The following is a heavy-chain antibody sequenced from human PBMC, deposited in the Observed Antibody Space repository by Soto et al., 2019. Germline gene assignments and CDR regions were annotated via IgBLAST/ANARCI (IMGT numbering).Heavy chain of an antibody. D-gene: IGHD2-2*01. CDR1: GGSISSYY. J-gene: IGHJ3*02. CDR3: ARVGYCISSSCHDAFDI. Sequence: ETLSLTCTVSGGSISSYYWSWIRQPPGKGLEWIGYIFYSGSTNYNPSLKSRVTISVDTSKNQFSLKLSSVTAADTAVYYCARVGYCISSSCHDAFDIWGQGTMVTVSS. V-gene: IGHV4-59*01. CDR2: IFYSGST.